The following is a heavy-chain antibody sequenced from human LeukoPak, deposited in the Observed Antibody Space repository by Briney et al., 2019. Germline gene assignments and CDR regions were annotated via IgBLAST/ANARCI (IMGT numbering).Heavy chain of an antibody. CDR2: ISPSTSYI. CDR3: TRDTPWAY. J-gene: IGHJ4*02. CDR1: GFTFGDYA. V-gene: IGHV3-21*01. Sequence: GGSLRLSCTASGFTFGDYAMSWVRQAPGKGLEWVSSISPSTSYIYYADSVKGRFTISRDNAKNSLYLQMNSLRVEDTAVYFCTRDTPWAYWGQGTLVTVSS.